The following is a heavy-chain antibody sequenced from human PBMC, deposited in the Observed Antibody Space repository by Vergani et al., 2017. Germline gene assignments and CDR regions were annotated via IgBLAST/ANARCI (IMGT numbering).Heavy chain of an antibody. J-gene: IGHJ4*02. CDR2: INHSGST. V-gene: IGHV4-34*01. CDR3: ARGLLYNRSGSPPRGD. CDR1: GGSFSGYY. Sequence: QVQLQQWGAGLLKPSETLPLTCAVYGGSFSGYYWSWIRQPPGKELEWFGEINHSGSTNYNPSLKSRVTITVDTSKNQFSLKLSSVTAADTAVYYCARGLLYNRSGSPPRGDGGEGTLVTVSS. D-gene: IGHD3-10*01.